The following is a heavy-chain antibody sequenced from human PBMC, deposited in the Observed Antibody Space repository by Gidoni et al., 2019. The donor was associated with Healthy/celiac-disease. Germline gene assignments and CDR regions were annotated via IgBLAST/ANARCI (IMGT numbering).Heavy chain of an antibody. J-gene: IGHJ6*03. CDR2: IIPIFGTA. Sequence: QVQLVQSGAEVKKPGSSVKVSCKASGGTFSSYAISWVRQTPGQGLEWMGGIIPIFGTANYAQKFQGRVTITADESTSTAYMELSSLRSEDTAVYYCIVGVVATNYYYYMDVWGKGTTVTVSS. D-gene: IGHD5-12*01. CDR3: IVGVVATNYYYYMDV. CDR1: GGTFSSYA. V-gene: IGHV1-69*01.